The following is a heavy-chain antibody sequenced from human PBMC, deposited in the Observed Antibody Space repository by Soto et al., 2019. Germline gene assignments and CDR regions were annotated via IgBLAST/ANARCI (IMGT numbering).Heavy chain of an antibody. CDR2: ISYDGSNK. CDR3: AKDATGTPFDY. J-gene: IGHJ4*02. CDR1: GFTFSSYG. D-gene: IGHD1-1*01. V-gene: IGHV3-30*18. Sequence: PVGSLRLSCAASGFTFSSYGMHWVRQAPGKGLEWVAVISYDGSNKYYADSVKGRFTISRDNSKNTLYLQMNSLRAEDTAVYYCAKDATGTPFDYWGQGTLVTVSS.